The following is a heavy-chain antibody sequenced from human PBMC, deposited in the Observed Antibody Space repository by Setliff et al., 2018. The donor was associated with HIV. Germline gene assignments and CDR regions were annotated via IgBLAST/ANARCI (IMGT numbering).Heavy chain of an antibody. V-gene: IGHV4-34*01. CDR2: VNHSGDT. Sequence: ETLSLTCAVYGGSFSGYYWSWIRQSPGKDLEWIGEVNHSGDTTYNPSLKSRVTMSVDTSKNQFSLELSSLTSADTAMYYCARLTTVGAFDIWGQGTMVTVSS. CDR3: ARLTTVGAFDI. J-gene: IGHJ3*02. CDR1: GGSFSGYY. D-gene: IGHD1-1*01.